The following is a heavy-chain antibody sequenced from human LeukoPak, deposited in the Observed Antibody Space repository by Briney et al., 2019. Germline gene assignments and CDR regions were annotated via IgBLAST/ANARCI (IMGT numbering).Heavy chain of an antibody. V-gene: IGHV4-59*08. Sequence: SETLSLTCTVSGGSISSYYWSWIRQPPGKGLEWIGYIYYSGSTNYNPSLKSRVTISVDTSKNQFSLKLSSVTAADTAVYYCARHVVSDYDFCSGYQGFDYWGQGTLVTVSS. D-gene: IGHD3-3*01. CDR1: GGSISSYY. CDR3: ARHVVSDYDFCSGYQGFDY. CDR2: IYYSGST. J-gene: IGHJ4*02.